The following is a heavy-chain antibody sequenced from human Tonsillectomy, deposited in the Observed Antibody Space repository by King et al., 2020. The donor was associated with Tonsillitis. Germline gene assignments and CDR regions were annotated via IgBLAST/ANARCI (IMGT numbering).Heavy chain of an antibody. Sequence: VQLVESGGGLVQPGGSLRLSCAASGFTFSRYDMHWVRQVTGKGLEWVSAIGTAGDSYYPDSVKGRFAISREDAKNSLYLQMNSLRAEDTAVYFCARDGDRRYGSSSSCWGYMDVWGKGTTVTVSS. CDR3: ARDGDRRYGSSSSCWGYMDV. D-gene: IGHD2-2*01. V-gene: IGHV3-13*01. CDR1: GFTFSRYD. J-gene: IGHJ6*03. CDR2: IGTAGDS.